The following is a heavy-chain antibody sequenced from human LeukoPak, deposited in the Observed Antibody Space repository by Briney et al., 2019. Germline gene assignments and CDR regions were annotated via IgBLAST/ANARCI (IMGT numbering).Heavy chain of an antibody. D-gene: IGHD6-13*01. CDR3: VRGSPQHLNRFEF. J-gene: IGHJ4*02. CDR2: INPYSGKT. CDR1: GGTFSSYA. V-gene: IGHV1-18*01. Sequence: GTSVKVSCKASGGTFSSYAIRWVRQAPGQRLESLGWINPYSGKTNYAQQYHDRLTLTTDTSTSTVFMDLGSLRSDDTAVYYCVRGSPQHLNRFEFWGQGTLVTVSS.